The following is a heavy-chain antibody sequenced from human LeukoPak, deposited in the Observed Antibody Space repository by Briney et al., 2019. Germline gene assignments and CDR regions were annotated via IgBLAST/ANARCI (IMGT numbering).Heavy chain of an antibody. CDR3: VRDSIAAAALYY. D-gene: IGHD6-13*01. Sequence: KASETLSLTSAVNGGSFSGYYWSWIRQPPGKGLEWIGEINHSGSTNYNPSLKSRVTISVDTSKNQLSLKLSSVTASDTAVYYCVRDSIAAAALYYWGQGTLVTVSS. CDR2: INHSGST. J-gene: IGHJ4*02. CDR1: GGSFSGYY. V-gene: IGHV4-34*01.